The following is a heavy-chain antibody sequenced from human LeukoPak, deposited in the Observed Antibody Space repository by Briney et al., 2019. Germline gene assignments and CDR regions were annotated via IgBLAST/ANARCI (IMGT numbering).Heavy chain of an antibody. D-gene: IGHD3-22*01. CDR3: ARGADYYDSSGYYPESY. CDR2: IIPILGIA. Sequence: ASVKVSCKASGGTFSSYAISWVRQAPGQGLEWMGRIIPILGIANYAQKFQGRVTITADESTSTAYMELSSLRSEDTAVYYCARGADYYDSSGYYPESYWGQGTLVTVSS. CDR1: GGTFSSYA. V-gene: IGHV1-69*04. J-gene: IGHJ4*02.